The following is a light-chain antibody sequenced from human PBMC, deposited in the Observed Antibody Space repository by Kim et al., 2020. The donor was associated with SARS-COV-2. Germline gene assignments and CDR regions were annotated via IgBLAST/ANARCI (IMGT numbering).Light chain of an antibody. CDR2: GKN. CDR3: NSRDSDDNVV. Sequence: VAWGQTVRITCQGDSLRSYEATWYQKKPGQAPILVIYGKNNRPSGIPDRFSGSSAGNTASLTITGTQAGDEADYYCNSRDSDDNVVFGGGTQLTVL. V-gene: IGLV3-19*01. J-gene: IGLJ2*01. CDR1: SLRSYE.